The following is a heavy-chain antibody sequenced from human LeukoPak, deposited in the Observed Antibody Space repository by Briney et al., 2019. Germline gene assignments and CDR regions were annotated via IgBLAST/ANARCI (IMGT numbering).Heavy chain of an antibody. Sequence: SETLSLTCAVYGGSFSGYYWSWIRQPPGKGLEWIGEINHSGSTNYNPSLKSRVTISVDTSKNQFSLKLSSVTAADTAVYYCARGRFSFGYWGQGTLVTVSS. V-gene: IGHV4-34*01. CDR3: ARGRFSFGY. CDR2: INHSGST. J-gene: IGHJ4*02. CDR1: GGSFSGYY. D-gene: IGHD3-10*01.